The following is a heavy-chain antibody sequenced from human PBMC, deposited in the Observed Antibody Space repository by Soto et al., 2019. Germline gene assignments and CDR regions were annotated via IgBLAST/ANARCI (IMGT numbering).Heavy chain of an antibody. Sequence: ASVKVSGKASGGTFSSYAISWVRQTPGQGLEWMGGIIPIFGTANYAQKFQGRVTITADESTSTAYMELSSLRSEDTAVYYCAREGGTYGDADFDYWGQGTLVTVSS. V-gene: IGHV1-69*13. CDR1: GGTFSSYA. CDR2: IIPIFGTA. J-gene: IGHJ4*02. CDR3: AREGGTYGDADFDY. D-gene: IGHD4-17*01.